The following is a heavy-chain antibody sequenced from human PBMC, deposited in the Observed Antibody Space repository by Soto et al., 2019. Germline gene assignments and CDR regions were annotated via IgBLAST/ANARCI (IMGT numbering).Heavy chain of an antibody. Sequence: QITLNESGPTQVKPRQTLTLTCTFSGFSLTTSGVGVGWIRQSPGKAPEWLALIYWDDDKRYSPSLKSRLTINKDTSKTQVVLTMADLDPADTATYYCAHRVLRTVFGLVTTTAIDFDFWGQGTPVAVSS. CDR1: GFSLTTSGVG. CDR3: AHRVLRTVFGLVTTTAIDFDF. V-gene: IGHV2-5*02. D-gene: IGHD3-3*01. J-gene: IGHJ4*02. CDR2: IYWDDDK.